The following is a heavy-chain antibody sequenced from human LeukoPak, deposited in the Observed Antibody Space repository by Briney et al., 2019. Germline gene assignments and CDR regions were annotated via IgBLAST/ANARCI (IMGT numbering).Heavy chain of an antibody. V-gene: IGHV3-13*01. Sequence: GGSLRLSCAASGFTFSSYDMHWVRQATGKGLEWVSAIGTAGDTYYPGSVKGRFTISRENAKNSLYLQMNSLRAGDTAVYYCARGIATMVRGVIIIGAFDIWGQGTMVTVSS. J-gene: IGHJ3*02. CDR3: ARGIATMVRGVIIIGAFDI. D-gene: IGHD3-10*01. CDR1: GFTFSSYD. CDR2: IGTAGDT.